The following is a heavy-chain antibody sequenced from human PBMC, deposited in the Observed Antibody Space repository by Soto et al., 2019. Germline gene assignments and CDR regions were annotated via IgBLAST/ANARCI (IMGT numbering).Heavy chain of an antibody. J-gene: IGHJ6*02. V-gene: IGHV5-51*01. CDR1: GYSFTSYW. CDR2: IYPGDSDT. Sequence: EVQLVQSGAEVKKPGESLKISCKGSGYSFTSYWIGWVRQMPGKGLEWMGLIYPGDSDTRYSPSFQGQVTISADKSISTAYLQWSSLKASDTAMYYCARPSYGSARIYGVDVWGQGTTVTVSS. CDR3: ARPSYGSARIYGVDV. D-gene: IGHD3-10*01.